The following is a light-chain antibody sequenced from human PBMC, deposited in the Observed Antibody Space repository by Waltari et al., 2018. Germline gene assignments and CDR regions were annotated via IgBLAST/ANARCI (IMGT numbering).Light chain of an antibody. CDR3: QQYRGLWT. V-gene: IGKV1-5*01. J-gene: IGKJ1*01. CDR2: DAS. Sequence: DIQMTHSPSTLSASVGDRGTITCRASQSVSSWLAWYRQKPGEAPKLLIYDASSLESGVPSRFSGSGSGTEFTLTISSLQSDDFATYYCQQYRGLWTFGQGTRVEVK. CDR1: QSVSSW.